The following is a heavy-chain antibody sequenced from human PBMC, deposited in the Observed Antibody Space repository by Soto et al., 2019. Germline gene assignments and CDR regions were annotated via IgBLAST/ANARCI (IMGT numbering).Heavy chain of an antibody. J-gene: IGHJ5*02. CDR2: INHSGST. CDR3: ARGPITTNPRFDP. Sequence: SETLSLPCAVYGGSFSGHYWSWIRQPPGKGLEWIGEINHSGSTNYNPSLKSRVTISIDTSKNQFSLKLSSVTAADTAVYYCARGPITTNPRFDPWGQGTLVT. V-gene: IGHV4-34*01. CDR1: GGSFSGHY. D-gene: IGHD3-22*01.